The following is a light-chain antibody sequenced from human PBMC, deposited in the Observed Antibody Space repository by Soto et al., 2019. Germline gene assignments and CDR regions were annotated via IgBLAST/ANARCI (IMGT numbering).Light chain of an antibody. Sequence: DIQMTQSPSSLSASVGDGVTITCRASQSISNYVNWYQQKPGKAPKLLIYAASRLQSGVPSRFSGTGSRTDFTLTISSLQPEDFAPYYCQETFSTPSFTFGGGTQVEI. V-gene: IGKV1-39*01. J-gene: IGKJ4*01. CDR2: AAS. CDR1: QSISNY. CDR3: QETFSTPSFT.